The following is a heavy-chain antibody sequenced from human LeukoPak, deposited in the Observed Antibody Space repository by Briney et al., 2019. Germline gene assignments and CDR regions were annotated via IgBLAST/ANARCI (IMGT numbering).Heavy chain of an antibody. CDR2: IYSGGST. D-gene: IGHD6-13*01. Sequence: GGSLRLSCAASGFTVSNNYMCWVRQAPGKGLEWVSVIYSGGSTLYADSVKGRFTISRDNSENTLYLQMNSLRADDTAMYYCARDPSSSQFLWGQGTLVTVPS. CDR3: ARDPSSSQFL. V-gene: IGHV3-53*01. J-gene: IGHJ4*02. CDR1: GFTVSNNY.